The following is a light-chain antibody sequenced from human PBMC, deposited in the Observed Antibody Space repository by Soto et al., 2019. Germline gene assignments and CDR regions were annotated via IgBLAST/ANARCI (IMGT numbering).Light chain of an antibody. J-gene: IGKJ1*01. CDR3: QQYETSPRT. Sequence: EIVLTQSPGTLSLSPGERATLSCRASQSVSSSYLAWYQQKPGQAPRLLIYGASSRATGIPDRFSGSGSGTDFTLIISRLEPEDFAVYYCQQYETSPRTFDQGTKVEI. CDR2: GAS. V-gene: IGKV3-20*01. CDR1: QSVSSSY.